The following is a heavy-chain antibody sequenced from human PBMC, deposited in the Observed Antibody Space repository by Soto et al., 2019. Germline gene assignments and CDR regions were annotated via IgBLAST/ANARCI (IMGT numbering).Heavy chain of an antibody. Sequence: GGSLRLSCAASGFTFSDYYMNWIRQAPGKGLEWISYISGGGGSTIYYTDSVKGRFTISRDNAKKSLYLDMNSLRAEDTAVYFCARGRGYYDSSGYDFWGQGTPVTVSS. CDR3: ARGRGYYDSSGYDF. CDR2: ISGGGGSTI. CDR1: GFTFSDYY. V-gene: IGHV3-11*01. D-gene: IGHD3-22*01. J-gene: IGHJ4*02.